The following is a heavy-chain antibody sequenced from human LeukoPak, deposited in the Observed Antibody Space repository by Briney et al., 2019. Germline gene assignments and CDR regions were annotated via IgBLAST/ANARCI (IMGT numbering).Heavy chain of an antibody. CDR2: IDTTTGNP. Sequence: ASVTVSCTASGYPFSAHFLNWVRQAPGQGLEWMGNIDTTTGNPRYAQDFTGRFVFSLDTSVSTAYLQITSLKADDTAAYYCVRGAPTPGMDYWGQGTQVTVSS. D-gene: IGHD3-10*01. CDR1: GYPFSAHF. V-gene: IGHV7-4-1*02. J-gene: IGHJ4*02. CDR3: VRGAPTPGMDY.